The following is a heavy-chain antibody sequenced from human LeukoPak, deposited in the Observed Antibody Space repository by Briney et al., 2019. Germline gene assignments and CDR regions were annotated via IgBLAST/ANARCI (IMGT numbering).Heavy chain of an antibody. D-gene: IGHD6-13*01. CDR1: GGSISTYY. CDR2: IYDSGST. V-gene: IGHV4-59*01. Sequence: PSETLSLTCTVSGGSISTYYWSWVRQPPGKGLEWIGYIYDSGSTNCNPSLKSRVTISVDASQNQFSLNLSSVTAADTAVYYCARTRRDSAGSIFFDYWGQGALVTISS. J-gene: IGHJ4*02. CDR3: ARTRRDSAGSIFFDY.